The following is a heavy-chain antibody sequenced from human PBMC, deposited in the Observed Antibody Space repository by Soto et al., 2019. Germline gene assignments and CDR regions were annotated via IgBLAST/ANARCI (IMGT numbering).Heavy chain of an antibody. V-gene: IGHV3-15*01. CDR2: IKSKTDGGTT. CDR1: GFTFSNAW. J-gene: IGHJ3*02. Sequence: PGGSLRLSCAASGFTFSNAWMSWVRQAPGKGLEWVGRIKSKTDGGTTDYAAPVKGRFTISRDDSKNTLYLQMNSLKTEDTAVYYCTTDLGTTVDAFDIWGQGTMVTVSS. CDR3: TTDLGTTVDAFDI. D-gene: IGHD1-7*01.